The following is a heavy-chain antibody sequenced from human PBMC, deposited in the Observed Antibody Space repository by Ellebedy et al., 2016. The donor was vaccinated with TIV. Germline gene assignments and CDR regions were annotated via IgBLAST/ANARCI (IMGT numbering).Heavy chain of an antibody. CDR2: MNTNSGNT. J-gene: IGHJ6*02. Sequence: AASVKVSCKAAGYTFTSYDINRVRQATGQGREWMGWMNTNSGNTGYAQKFQGRVTMTRNTTISTAYMELSSRRSEDTAVYYCARDGNVGLDVWGQGTTVTVSS. V-gene: IGHV1-8*01. D-gene: IGHD1-1*01. CDR1: GYTFTSYD. CDR3: ARDGNVGLDV.